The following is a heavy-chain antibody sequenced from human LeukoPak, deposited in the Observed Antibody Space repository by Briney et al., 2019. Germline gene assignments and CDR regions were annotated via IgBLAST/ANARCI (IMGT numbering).Heavy chain of an antibody. Sequence: GGSLRLSCAASGFTFSNFGVHWVRQAPGKGLEWVAVIWYDGTNKYYADSVKGRFTISRDNSKNTLYLQMNSLRAEDTAVYYCATYPYYYDSSGYYYGDYWGQGTLVTVSS. CDR2: IWYDGTNK. CDR1: GFTFSNFG. V-gene: IGHV3-33*01. J-gene: IGHJ4*02. D-gene: IGHD3-22*01. CDR3: ATYPYYYDSSGYYYGDY.